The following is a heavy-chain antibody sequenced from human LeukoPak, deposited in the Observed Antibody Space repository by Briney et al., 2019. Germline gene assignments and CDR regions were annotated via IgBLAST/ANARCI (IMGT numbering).Heavy chain of an antibody. V-gene: IGHV4-59*01. D-gene: IGHD3-22*01. CDR1: GGSISSYY. J-gene: IGHJ4*02. Sequence: SETPSLTCTVSGGSISSYYWSWIRQPPGKGLEWIGYIYYSGSTNYNPSLKSRVTISVDTSNNQFSLKLSSVTAADTAVYYCAAQGYYDSSGYPYYFDYWGQGTLVTVSS. CDR3: AAQGYYDSSGYPYYFDY. CDR2: IYYSGST.